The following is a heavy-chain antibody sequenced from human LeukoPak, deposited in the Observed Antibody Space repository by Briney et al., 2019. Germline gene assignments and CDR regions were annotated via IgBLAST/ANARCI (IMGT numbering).Heavy chain of an antibody. CDR2: INSDGSST. V-gene: IGHV3-74*01. D-gene: IGHD6-6*01. J-gene: IGHJ5*02. Sequence: GGSLRLSCAASGFMFSSYWMHWVRQAPGKGLVWVSRINSDGSSTSYVDSVKGRFTISRDNAKNTLYLQMNGLRAEDTAVYYCATSMAGHNWFDPWGQGTLATVSS. CDR1: GFMFSSYW. CDR3: ATSMAGHNWFDP.